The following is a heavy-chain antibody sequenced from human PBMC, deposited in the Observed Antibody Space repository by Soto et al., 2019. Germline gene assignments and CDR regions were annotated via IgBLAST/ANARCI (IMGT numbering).Heavy chain of an antibody. V-gene: IGHV1-18*01. D-gene: IGHD6-6*01. CDR3: ARALPRIPASRDGDY. J-gene: IGHJ4*02. CDR1: GYTFTSYG. Sequence: GASVKVSCKASGYTFTSYGISWVRQAPGQGLEWMGWISAYNGNTNYAQKLQGRVTMTTDTSTSTAYMELRSLRSDDTAVYYCARALPRIPASRDGDYWGQGTLVTVSS. CDR2: ISAYNGNT.